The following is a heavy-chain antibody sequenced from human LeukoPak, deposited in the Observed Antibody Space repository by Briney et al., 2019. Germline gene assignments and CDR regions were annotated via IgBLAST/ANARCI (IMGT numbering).Heavy chain of an antibody. CDR3: ARDHLGELLHY. Sequence: ASVKVSCKASGYTFTSYYMHWVRQAPGQGLEWTGIINPSGGSTSYAQKFQGRVTMTRDTSTSTVYMELSSLRSEDTAVYYCARDHLGELLHYWGQGTLVTVSS. V-gene: IGHV1-46*01. D-gene: IGHD1-26*01. J-gene: IGHJ4*02. CDR2: INPSGGST. CDR1: GYTFTSYY.